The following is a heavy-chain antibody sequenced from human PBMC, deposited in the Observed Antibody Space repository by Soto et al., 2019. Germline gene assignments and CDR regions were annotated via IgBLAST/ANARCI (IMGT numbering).Heavy chain of an antibody. CDR1: GFTFSSYG. D-gene: IGHD3-3*01. CDR2: IWYDGSNK. CDR3: ARVVWGYYLYYYYYMDV. J-gene: IGHJ6*03. V-gene: IGHV3-33*01. Sequence: QVQLVESGGGVVQPGRSLRLSCAASGFTFSSYGMHWVRQAPGKGLEWVAVIWYDGSNKYYADSVKGRFTISRDNSKNTLYLQMNSLRAEDTAVYYCARVVWGYYLYYYYYMDVWGKGTTVTVSS.